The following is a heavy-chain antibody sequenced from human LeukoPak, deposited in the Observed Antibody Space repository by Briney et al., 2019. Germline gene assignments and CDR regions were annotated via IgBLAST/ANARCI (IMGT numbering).Heavy chain of an antibody. V-gene: IGHV4-59*01. CDR3: ARVRQDWGSSDAFDI. CDR1: GGSISSYY. CDR2: IYYSGST. Sequence: SETLSLTCTVSGGSISSYYWSWIRQPPGKGLEWIGDIYYSGSTNYNPSLKSRVTISIDTSKNQFSLKLSSVTAADTAVYYCARVRQDWGSSDAFDIWGQGTMVTVSS. J-gene: IGHJ3*02. D-gene: IGHD7-27*01.